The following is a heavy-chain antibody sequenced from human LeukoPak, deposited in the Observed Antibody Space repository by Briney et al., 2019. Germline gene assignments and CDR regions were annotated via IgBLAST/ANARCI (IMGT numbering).Heavy chain of an antibody. CDR3: ATFYDSSGYYAAP. CDR1: GGSISSSDYY. J-gene: IGHJ5*02. D-gene: IGHD3-22*01. Sequence: SETLSLTCIVSGGSISSSDYYWGWIRQPPGKGLEWIGSIYYGGSTYYNPSLKSRVTISVDTSKNQFSLKLSSVTAADTAVYYCATFYDSSGYYAAPWGQGTLVTVSS. V-gene: IGHV4-39*07. CDR2: IYYGGST.